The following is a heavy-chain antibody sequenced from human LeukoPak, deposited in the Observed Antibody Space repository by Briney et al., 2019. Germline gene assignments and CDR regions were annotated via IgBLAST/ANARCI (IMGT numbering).Heavy chain of an antibody. D-gene: IGHD6-19*01. CDR2: ISSNGGST. J-gene: IGHJ4*02. V-gene: IGHV3-64*01. CDR1: GFTFSSYA. Sequence: GRSLRLSCAASGFTFSSYAMHWVRQAPGKGLEYVSAISSNGGSTYYANSVKGRFTISRDNSKNTLYLQMGSLRAEDMAVYYCARGRIAVPGTFDYWGQGTVVTVSS. CDR3: ARGRIAVPGTFDY.